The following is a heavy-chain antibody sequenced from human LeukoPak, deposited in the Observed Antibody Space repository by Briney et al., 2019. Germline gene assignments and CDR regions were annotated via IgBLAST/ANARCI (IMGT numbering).Heavy chain of an antibody. J-gene: IGHJ3*02. CDR3: ARTASSSAFDI. Sequence: SETLSLTCTVSGGSISSSNYYWGWSRQPPGKGLEWIGYIYYSGSPYYNPSLKSRVTISIDTSKNQVSLKLSSVTAADTAVYHCARTASSSAFDIWGQGTMVTVSS. D-gene: IGHD6-13*01. CDR1: GGSISSSNYY. V-gene: IGHV4-39*07. CDR2: IYYSGSP.